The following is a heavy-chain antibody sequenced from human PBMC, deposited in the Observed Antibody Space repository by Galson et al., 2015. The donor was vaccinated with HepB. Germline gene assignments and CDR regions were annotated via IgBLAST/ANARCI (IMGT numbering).Heavy chain of an antibody. J-gene: IGHJ4*02. V-gene: IGHV3-21*01. CDR1: GFTFSNYN. D-gene: IGHD3-10*01. CDR2: ISSSSTYI. Sequence: SLRLSCAASGFTFSNYNMNWVRQTPGKGLEWVSFISSSSTYIYYADSMKGRFTISRDNAKNSLFLQMNSLRVGDTAVYYCARTPRGLMNLDYWGQGTLLIVSS. CDR3: ARTPRGLMNLDY.